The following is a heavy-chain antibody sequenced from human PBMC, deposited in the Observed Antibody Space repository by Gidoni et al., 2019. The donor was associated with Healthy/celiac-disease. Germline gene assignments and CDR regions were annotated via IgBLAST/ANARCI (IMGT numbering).Heavy chain of an antibody. CDR1: GFTFSNSW. Sequence: EVQLVESGGGLVKPGGSLRLSCAASGFTFSNSWMSWVRQAPGKGLEWVGRIKSKTDGGTTDYAAPVKGRFTISRDDSKNTLYLQMNSLKTEDTAVYYCTTDFSQNSGWKAPPWGQGTLVTVSS. CDR3: TTDFSQNSGWKAPP. J-gene: IGHJ5*02. CDR2: IKSKTDGGTT. V-gene: IGHV3-15*01. D-gene: IGHD6-19*01.